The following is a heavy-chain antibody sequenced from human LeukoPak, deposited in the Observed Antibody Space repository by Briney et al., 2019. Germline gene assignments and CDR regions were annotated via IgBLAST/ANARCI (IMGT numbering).Heavy chain of an antibody. Sequence: ASVKVSCKASGYTFTGYYMHWVRQAPGQGLEWMGWINPNSGGTNYAQKFQGRVTMTRDTSISTAYMELSRLISDDTAVYYCARESAYDFWSGRNNWFDPWGQGTLVTVSS. CDR1: GYTFTGYY. J-gene: IGHJ5*02. CDR2: INPNSGGT. V-gene: IGHV1-2*02. CDR3: ARESAYDFWSGRNNWFDP. D-gene: IGHD3-3*01.